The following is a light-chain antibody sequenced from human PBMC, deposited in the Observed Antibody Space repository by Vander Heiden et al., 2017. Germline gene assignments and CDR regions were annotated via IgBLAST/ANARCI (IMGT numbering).Light chain of an antibody. CDR2: RNN. V-gene: IGLV1-47*01. J-gene: IGLJ2*01. CDR3: AAWDDSLSGPVV. CDR1: SSNIGSNY. Sequence: QSVLTQPPSASAPTAQRVTISCAGSSSNIGSNYVYWYQQLPGTAPKLLIYRNNQRPSGVPDRFSGSKSGTSASLAISGLRSEDEADYYCAAWDDSLSGPVVFGGGTKLTVL.